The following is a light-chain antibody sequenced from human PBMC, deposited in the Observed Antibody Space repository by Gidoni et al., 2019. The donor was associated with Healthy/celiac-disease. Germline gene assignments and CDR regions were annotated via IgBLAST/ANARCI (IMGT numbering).Light chain of an antibody. Sequence: QSALTQPASVSGSPGQSITISCTGTSSDVGGYNYVSWYQQHPGKAPKHMIYEVSNRPSGVSNRFSGSKSGNTASLTISGLQAEDEADYYCSSYTSSSTLLYVFGTGTKVTVL. CDR2: EVS. J-gene: IGLJ1*01. V-gene: IGLV2-14*01. CDR1: SSDVGGYNY. CDR3: SSYTSSSTLLYV.